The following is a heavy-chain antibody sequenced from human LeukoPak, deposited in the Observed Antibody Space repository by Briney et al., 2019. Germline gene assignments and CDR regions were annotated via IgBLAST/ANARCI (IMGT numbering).Heavy chain of an antibody. D-gene: IGHD3-22*01. Sequence: GRSLTLSCSVSGFTLSTYEMNWVRQAPGKGLEWVAYIGSSGVNIYYADSVKGRFTISRDNARNSVYLHMNSLRAEDTAVYYCASPRRGLPPDAFDIWGQGTMVTVSS. CDR2: IGSSGVNI. J-gene: IGHJ3*02. V-gene: IGHV3-48*03. CDR1: GFTLSTYE. CDR3: ASPRRGLPPDAFDI.